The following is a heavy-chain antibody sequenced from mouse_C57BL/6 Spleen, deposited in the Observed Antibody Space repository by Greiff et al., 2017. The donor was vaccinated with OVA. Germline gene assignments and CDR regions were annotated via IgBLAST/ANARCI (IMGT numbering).Heavy chain of an antibody. D-gene: IGHD2-1*01. CDR3: TRVGNYDYYAMDY. CDR1: GFTFSSYA. CDR2: ISSGGDYI. J-gene: IGHJ4*01. V-gene: IGHV5-9-1*02. Sequence: EVKVVESGEGLVKPGGSLKLSCAASGFTFSSYAMSWVRQTPEKRLEWVAYISSGGDYIYYADTVKGRFTISRDNARNTLYLQMSMLKSEDTAMYYCTRVGNYDYYAMDYWGQGTSVTVSS.